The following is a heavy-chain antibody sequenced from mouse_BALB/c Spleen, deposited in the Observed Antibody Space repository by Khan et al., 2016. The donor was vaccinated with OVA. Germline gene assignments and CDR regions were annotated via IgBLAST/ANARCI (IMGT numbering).Heavy chain of an antibody. CDR1: GFTFSTSG. D-gene: IGHD1-1*01. J-gene: IGHJ3*01. Sequence: EVQLVESGGDLVKPGGSLKLSCAASGFTFSTSGMSWVRQTPDKRLAWVATVSTGGSYTYYPDSVKGRFTISIDNSTTPLYLHMSGLTSEDTAMFYCTRRAYYYDSEGFAYWGQGTLVTVSA. CDR3: TRRAYYYDSEGFAY. CDR2: VSTGGSYT. V-gene: IGHV5-6*01.